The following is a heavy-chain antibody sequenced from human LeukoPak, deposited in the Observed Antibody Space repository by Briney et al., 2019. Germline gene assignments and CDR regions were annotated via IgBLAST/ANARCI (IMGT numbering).Heavy chain of an antibody. CDR3: ALLKALVDYGGNSVVDY. D-gene: IGHD4-23*01. J-gene: IGHJ4*02. V-gene: IGHV3-21*01. CDR1: GFTFSSYS. CDR2: ISSSSSYI. Sequence: PGGSLRLSCAAPGFTFSSYSMNWVRQAPGKGLEWVSSISSSSSYIYYADSVKGRFTISRDNAKNSLYLQMNSLRAEDTAVYYCALLKALVDYGGNSVVDYWGQGTLVTVSS.